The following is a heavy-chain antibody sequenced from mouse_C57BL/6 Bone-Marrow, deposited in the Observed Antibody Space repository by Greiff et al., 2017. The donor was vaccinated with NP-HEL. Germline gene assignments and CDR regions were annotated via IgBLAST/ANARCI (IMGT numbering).Heavy chain of an antibody. CDR1: GFTFSSYA. D-gene: IGHD4-1*01. CDR2: ISDGGSYT. V-gene: IGHV5-4*01. CDR3: ARGDANWVFAY. Sequence: VQLKESGGGLVKPGGSLKLSCAASGFTFSSYAMSWVRQTPEKRLEWVATISDGGSYTYYPDNVKGRFTISRDNAKNNLYLQMSHLKSEDTAMYYCARGDANWVFAYWGQGTLVTVSA. J-gene: IGHJ3*01.